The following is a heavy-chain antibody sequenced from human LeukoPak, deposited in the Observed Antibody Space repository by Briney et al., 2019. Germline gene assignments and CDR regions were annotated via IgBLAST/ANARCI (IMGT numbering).Heavy chain of an antibody. J-gene: IGHJ6*02. CDR1: GFTFSSYA. CDR2: INGSGGST. Sequence: PGGSLRLSCAASGFTFSSYAMSWVRQAPGKGLEWVSAINGSGGSTYYADSVKGRFTISRDNSKNTLYLQMNGLRAEDTAVYYCAKVAGTPGYYYGMDVWGQGTTVTVPS. CDR3: AKVAGTPGYYYGMDV. V-gene: IGHV3-23*01. D-gene: IGHD1-1*01.